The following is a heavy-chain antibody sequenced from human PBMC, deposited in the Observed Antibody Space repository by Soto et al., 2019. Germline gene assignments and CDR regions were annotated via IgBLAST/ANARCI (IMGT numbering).Heavy chain of an antibody. J-gene: IGHJ4*02. CDR2: TFYRSSWSN. D-gene: IGHD6-19*01. CDR3: VSETRTVGGTRGYFGY. V-gene: IGHV6-1*01. CDR1: GDSVSSTSAA. Sequence: SQTLSLTCAISGDSVSSTSAAWSWIRQSPSRGLEWLGRTFYRSSWSNDYAVSLRSRITISPDTSKNQLSLQLNSVTPEDTAVYYCVSETRTVGGTRGYFGYWGQGTLVTVS.